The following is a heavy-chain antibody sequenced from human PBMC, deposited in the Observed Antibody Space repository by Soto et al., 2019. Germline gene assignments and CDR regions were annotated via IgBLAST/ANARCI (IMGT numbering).Heavy chain of an antibody. V-gene: IGHV3-23*01. CDR2: ISGSGGST. CDR3: AKDPAMARDIDY. Sequence: EVPLLESGGGLVQPGGSLRLSCAASGFTFSSYAMSWVRQAPGKGLEWVSAISGSGGSTYYADSVKGRFTISRDNSKNTLYLQMNSLRAEDTAVYYCAKDPAMARDIDYWGQGTLVTVSS. J-gene: IGHJ4*02. CDR1: GFTFSSYA. D-gene: IGHD3-10*01.